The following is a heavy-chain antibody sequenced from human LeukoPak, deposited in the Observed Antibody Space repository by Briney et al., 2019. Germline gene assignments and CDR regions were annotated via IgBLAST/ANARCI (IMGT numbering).Heavy chain of an antibody. V-gene: IGHV3-21*04. D-gene: IGHD2-21*01. CDR3: LGSSIPDFYYGMDV. J-gene: IGHJ6*02. Sequence: GGSLRLSCAASGFTFSSYSMNWVRQAPGKGLEWVSSISSSSSYIYYADSVKGRFTISRDNAKNSLYLQMNSLKTEDTAVYYCLGSSIPDFYYGMDVWGQGTTVTVSS. CDR2: ISSSSSYI. CDR1: GFTFSSYS.